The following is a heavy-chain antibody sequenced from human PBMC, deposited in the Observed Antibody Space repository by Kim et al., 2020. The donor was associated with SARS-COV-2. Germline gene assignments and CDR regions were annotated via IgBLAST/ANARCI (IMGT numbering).Heavy chain of an antibody. CDR3: AKLANGDGATFAVGEDY. V-gene: IGHV3-33*06. Sequence: GGSLRLSCAASGFTFSSYAMHWVRQAPGKGLEWVAVIWYDGSNKYYADSVKGRFTISRDNSKNTLYLQMNSLRAEDTAVYYCAKLANGDGATFAVGEDYWGQGTLVTVSS. D-gene: IGHD1-26*01. J-gene: IGHJ4*02. CDR2: IWYDGSNK. CDR1: GFTFSSYA.